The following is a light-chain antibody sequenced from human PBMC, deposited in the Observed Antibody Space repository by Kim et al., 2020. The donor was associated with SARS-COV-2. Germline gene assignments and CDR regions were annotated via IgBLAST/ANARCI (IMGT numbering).Light chain of an antibody. V-gene: IGLV2-11*01. CDR1: YNY. CDR2: DVS. J-gene: IGLJ1*01. Sequence: YNYVSWYQQHPGKAPKLMIYDVSKRPSGVPDRFSGSKSGNTASLTISGLQAEDEADYYCCSYAGSHGDVFETGTKVTVL. CDR3: CSYAGSHGDV.